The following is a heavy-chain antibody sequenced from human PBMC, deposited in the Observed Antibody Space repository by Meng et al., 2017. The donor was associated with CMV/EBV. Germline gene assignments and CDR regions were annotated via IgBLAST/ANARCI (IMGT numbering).Heavy chain of an antibody. D-gene: IGHD3-3*02. Sequence: QGQLQQWGPGLVKASETLTPTCAVDGGCFSCYYWSRIRQPPGKGLECIEEINHSGSTNHNPSLKSRVTISVDTSKNQFSLKLSSVTAADTAVYYCARGTIFGVVWIGYFDYWGQGTLVTVSS. CDR1: GGCFSCYY. CDR3: ARGTIFGVVWIGYFDY. J-gene: IGHJ4*02. CDR2: INHSGST. V-gene: IGHV4-34*01.